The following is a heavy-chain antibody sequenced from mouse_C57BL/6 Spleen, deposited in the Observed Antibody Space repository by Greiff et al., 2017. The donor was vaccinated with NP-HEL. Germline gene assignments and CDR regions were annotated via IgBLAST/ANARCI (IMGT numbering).Heavy chain of an antibody. D-gene: IGHD1-1*01. J-gene: IGHJ1*03. Sequence: QVQLQQSGAELVRPGASVKLSCKASGYTFTDYYINWVKQRPGQGLEWIARIYPGSGNTYYNEKFKGKATLTAEKSSSTAYMQLSSLTSEDSAVYFCARGTYYGSSWGYFDVWGTGTTVTVSS. CDR3: ARGTYYGSSWGYFDV. CDR1: GYTFTDYY. CDR2: IYPGSGNT. V-gene: IGHV1-76*01.